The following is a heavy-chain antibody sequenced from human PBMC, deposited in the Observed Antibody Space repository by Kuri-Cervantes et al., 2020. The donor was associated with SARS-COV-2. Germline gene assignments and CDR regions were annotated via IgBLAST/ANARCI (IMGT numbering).Heavy chain of an antibody. CDR2: ISSSSSTI. V-gene: IGHV3-48*02. J-gene: IGHJ4*02. D-gene: IGHD3-22*01. Sequence: EGSLRLSCAASGFTFSSYSMNWVRQAPGKGLEWVSYISSSSSTIYYADSVKGRFTISRDNAKNSLYLQMNSLRDEDTAVYYCARDQTYYYDSSGYPGDYWGQGTLVTVSS. CDR1: GFTFSSYS. CDR3: ARDQTYYYDSSGYPGDY.